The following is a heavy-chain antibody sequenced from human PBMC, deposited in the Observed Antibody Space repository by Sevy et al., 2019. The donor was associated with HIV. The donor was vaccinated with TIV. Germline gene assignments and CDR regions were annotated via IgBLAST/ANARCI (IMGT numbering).Heavy chain of an antibody. Sequence: GGSLRLSCAASGFTFANYAMNWVRQAPGKGLEWVSSLSGSGQSTYYADSVKGRFTISRDNSKNTLFLQMNSLRVEDTALYYCTKASWAGVYNYEYYFDYWGQGILVTVSS. J-gene: IGHJ4*02. CDR2: LSGSGQST. D-gene: IGHD5-18*01. CDR1: GFTFANYA. CDR3: TKASWAGVYNYEYYFDY. V-gene: IGHV3-23*01.